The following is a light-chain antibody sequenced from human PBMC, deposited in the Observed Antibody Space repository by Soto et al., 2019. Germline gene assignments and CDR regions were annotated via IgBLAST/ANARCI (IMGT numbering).Light chain of an antibody. CDR2: DVN. CDR1: SSDVGSYDY. CDR3: CAYSTSGTHV. J-gene: IGLJ1*01. Sequence: QSVLPKPASVYGSPGQSITFSCTGTSSDVGSYDYVSWHQQHPGKAPKLIIYDVNNRPSGVPSRFSGSKSGNTASLTISGLQTEDEADYYCCAYSTSGTHVFGTGTKVTVL. V-gene: IGLV2-14*03.